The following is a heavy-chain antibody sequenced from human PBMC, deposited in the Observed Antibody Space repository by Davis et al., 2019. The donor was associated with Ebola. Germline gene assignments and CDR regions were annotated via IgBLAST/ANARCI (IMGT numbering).Heavy chain of an antibody. V-gene: IGHV3-30*18. CDR1: GFTFRNYG. D-gene: IGHD2-2*01. CDR3: VKDIGYCSSTSCRKDYYYGMDV. J-gene: IGHJ6*02. CDR2: ISYDGSNK. Sequence: PGGSLRLTCADSGFTFRNYGMHWVRQAPGKGLEWVAVISYDGSNKYYADSVKGRFTISRDNSKNTLYLQMNSLRAEDTAVYYCVKDIGYCSSTSCRKDYYYGMDVWGQGTTVTVSS.